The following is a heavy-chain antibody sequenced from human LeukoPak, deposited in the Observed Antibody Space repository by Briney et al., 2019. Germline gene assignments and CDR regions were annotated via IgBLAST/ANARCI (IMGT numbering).Heavy chain of an antibody. V-gene: IGHV1-8*01. D-gene: IGHD3-10*01. J-gene: IGHJ4*02. CDR3: ARRRSGSYERWDY. Sequence: APVKVSCKASGYTFTSYDINWVRQATGQGLEWMGWMNPNSGNTGYAQKFQGRVTMTRNTSISTAYMELNSLRSEDTAMYYCARRRSGSYERWDYWGQGTLVTVSS. CDR2: MNPNSGNT. CDR1: GYTFTSYD.